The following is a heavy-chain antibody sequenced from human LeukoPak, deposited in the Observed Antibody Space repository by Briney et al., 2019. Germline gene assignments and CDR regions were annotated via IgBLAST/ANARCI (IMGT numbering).Heavy chain of an antibody. D-gene: IGHD4-17*01. CDR3: ARMGYDYGKFDY. CDR2: INALFGTV. J-gene: IGHJ4*02. CDR1: GGTFSNYG. V-gene: IGHV1-69*13. Sequence: SVKVSCKASGGTFSNYGISWVRQAPGQGLEWMGGINALFGTVSDAQKFQGRVTITADESTSTAYMELRSLRSEDTAVYYCARMGYDYGKFDYWGQGTLVTVSS.